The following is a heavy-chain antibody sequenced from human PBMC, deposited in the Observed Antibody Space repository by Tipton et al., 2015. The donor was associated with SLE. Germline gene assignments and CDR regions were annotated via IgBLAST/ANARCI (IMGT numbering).Heavy chain of an antibody. D-gene: IGHD2-21*02. Sequence: QSGPEVKKPGASVKVSCKASGYSFKYFAFHWVRQAPGQRPEWMGWINAGDGNTEYSQKFQDRVTFTRDTAASTAYMELSSLRSEDTAVYYCARLRIMVTATEYYYYYGMDVWGQGTMVTVSS. CDR1: GYSFKYFA. CDR2: INAGDGNT. V-gene: IGHV1-3*01. CDR3: ARLRIMVTATEYYYYYGMDV. J-gene: IGHJ6*02.